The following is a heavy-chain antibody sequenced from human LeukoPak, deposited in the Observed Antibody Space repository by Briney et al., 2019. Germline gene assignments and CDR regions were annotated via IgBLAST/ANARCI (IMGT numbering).Heavy chain of an antibody. V-gene: IGHV3-53*05. CDR1: GFTVSSNY. CDR2: IYSGGST. CDR3: ARESESSGWYDY. Sequence: GGSLRLSCAASGFTVSSNYMSWVRQAPGKGLEWVSVIYSGGSTYYADSVKGRFTISRDNSKNTLYLQMNSLRSDDTALYYCARESESSGWYDYWGQGTLVIVSS. J-gene: IGHJ4*02. D-gene: IGHD6-19*01.